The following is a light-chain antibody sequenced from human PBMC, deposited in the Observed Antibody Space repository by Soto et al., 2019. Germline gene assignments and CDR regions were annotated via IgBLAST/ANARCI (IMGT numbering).Light chain of an antibody. CDR3: MQSIQLPYT. Sequence: DIVMTQTPLSLSVTPGQPASISCKASQSLLHDDGETYLCWYLQKPGQSPQRLISEVFRRFSGVPDKFSGSGSGTDFTLKISRVEPEDVGIYYCMQSIQLPYTFGQGTKVDIK. CDR1: QSLLHDDGETY. J-gene: IGKJ2*01. CDR2: EVF. V-gene: IGKV2D-29*02.